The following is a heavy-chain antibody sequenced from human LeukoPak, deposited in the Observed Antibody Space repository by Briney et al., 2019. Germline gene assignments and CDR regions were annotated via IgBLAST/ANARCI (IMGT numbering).Heavy chain of an antibody. CDR3: ALYSSGWFVDY. CDR2: IYHSGST. V-gene: IGHV4-38-2*02. CDR1: GYSISSGYY. J-gene: IGHJ4*02. D-gene: IGHD6-19*01. Sequence: PSETLSLTCTVSGYSISSGYYWGWIRQPPGKGLEWIGSIYHSGSTYYNPSLKSRVTISVDTSKNQFSLKLSSVTAADTAVYYCALYSSGWFVDYWGQGTLVTVSS.